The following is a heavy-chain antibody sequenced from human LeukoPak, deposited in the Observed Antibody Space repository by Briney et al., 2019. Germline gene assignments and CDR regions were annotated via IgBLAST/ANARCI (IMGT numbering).Heavy chain of an antibody. D-gene: IGHD3-22*01. V-gene: IGHV3-48*01. CDR1: GFTFSAYS. CDR2: ISGGGGTI. J-gene: IGHJ4*02. Sequence: PGGSLRLSCAASGFTFSAYSMNWVRQAPGKGLEWVSFISGGGGTIYYADSVKGRFTISRDNAKNSLHLQMDSLRVEDTAVYYCARNQEIDYYDSSGFYWGVEYWGQGTLVPSPQ. CDR3: ARNQEIDYYDSSGFYWGVEY.